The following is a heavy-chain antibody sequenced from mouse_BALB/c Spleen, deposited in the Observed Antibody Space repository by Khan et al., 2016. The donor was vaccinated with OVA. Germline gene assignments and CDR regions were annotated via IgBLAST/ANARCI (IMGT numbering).Heavy chain of an antibody. CDR2: IIPTNDYT. CDR1: GYTFTTYT. J-gene: IGHJ3*01. V-gene: IGHV1-4*01. D-gene: IGHD2-14*01. Sequence: QVHVKQSETELARPGASVKMSRKASGYTFTTYTIHWVKQRPGQGLEWIGYIIPTNDYTNYNQKFKYRATFTADKSSSTAYMQLSSLTSEDSALYYCARGVTYYRSDGWFAYWGQGTLVTVSA. CDR3: ARGVTYYRSDGWFAY.